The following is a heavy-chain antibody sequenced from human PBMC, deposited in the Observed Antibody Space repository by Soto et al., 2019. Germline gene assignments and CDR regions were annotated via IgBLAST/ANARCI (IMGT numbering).Heavy chain of an antibody. D-gene: IGHD3-10*02. V-gene: IGHV3-11*06. CDR1: GFTFSDYY. CDR3: ARSGDNYNVLDY. CDR2: SSNSGTYT. J-gene: IGHJ4*02. Sequence: LRLSCVGSGFTFSDYYMSWVRQAPGKGLEWLSYSSNSGTYTKYAGSVKGRFSISRDNAKNSLHLQINSLRGEDTAVYYCARSGDNYNVLDYWGQGTPVTVSS.